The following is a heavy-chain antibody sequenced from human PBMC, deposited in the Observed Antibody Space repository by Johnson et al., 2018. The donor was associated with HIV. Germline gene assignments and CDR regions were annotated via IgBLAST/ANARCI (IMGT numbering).Heavy chain of an antibody. J-gene: IGHJ3*02. V-gene: IGHV3-53*01. CDR1: GFSFDDYA. D-gene: IGHD1-7*01. Sequence: VQLVESGGGLIQPGGSLRLSCTGSGFSFDDYAMTWFRQAPGKGLEWVSVIYSGGNTYYADSVKGRFTISRDNSKNTLYPQMNSLRAEDTAVYYCARENYVLGAFDIWGQGTMVTVSS. CDR3: ARENYVLGAFDI. CDR2: IYSGGNT.